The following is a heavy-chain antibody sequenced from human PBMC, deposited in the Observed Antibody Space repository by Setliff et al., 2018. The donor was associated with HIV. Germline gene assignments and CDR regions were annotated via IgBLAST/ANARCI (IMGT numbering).Heavy chain of an antibody. CDR2: IIPIFKST. V-gene: IGHV1-69*05. CDR1: GDTFNNYG. Sequence: SVKVSCKVSGDTFNNYGLNWVRQAPGQGLEWMGGIIPIFKSTDYAQKFQGRVTITTDESTSTAYMDLSSLKSEDTAIYYCARTSGDAYNYEGAFDVWGQGTLVTVSS. CDR3: ARTSGDAYNYEGAFDV. D-gene: IGHD5-12*01. J-gene: IGHJ3*01.